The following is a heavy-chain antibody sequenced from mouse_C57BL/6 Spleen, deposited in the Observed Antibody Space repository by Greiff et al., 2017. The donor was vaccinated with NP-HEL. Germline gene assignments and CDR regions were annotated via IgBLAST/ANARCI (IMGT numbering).Heavy chain of an antibody. CDR1: GYTFTDYY. J-gene: IGHJ1*03. CDR2: INPYNGGT. Sequence: EVQLVESGPVLVKPGASVKMSCKASGYTFTDYYMNWVKQSHGKSLEWIGVINPYNGGTSYNQKFKGKATLTVDKSSSTAYMELNSLTSEDSAVYYCARSDYGSSYWYFDVWGTGTTVTVSS. D-gene: IGHD1-1*01. V-gene: IGHV1-19*01. CDR3: ARSDYGSSYWYFDV.